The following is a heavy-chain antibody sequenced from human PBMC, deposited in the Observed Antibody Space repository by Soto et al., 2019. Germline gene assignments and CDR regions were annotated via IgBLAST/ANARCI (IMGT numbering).Heavy chain of an antibody. Sequence: GGSLRLSCAASGYALRYYSMNWVRQAPGKGLEWVSYTGTRRKYTFYADSVRGRFTISRDDARNSVYLQLNSLRDEDTAVYYCVRDRDWAFDIWGQGTMVTVPS. D-gene: IGHD3-9*01. CDR1: GYALRYYS. CDR3: VRDRDWAFDI. J-gene: IGHJ3*02. CDR2: TGTRRKYT. V-gene: IGHV3-48*02.